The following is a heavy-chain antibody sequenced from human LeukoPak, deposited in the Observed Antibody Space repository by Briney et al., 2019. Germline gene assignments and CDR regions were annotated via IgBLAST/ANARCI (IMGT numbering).Heavy chain of an antibody. V-gene: IGHV3-7*02. CDR1: GFTFSSYW. D-gene: IGHD4-17*01. CDR2: IKQHGSEQ. CDR3: VTFASTARSFDY. Sequence: PGGSLRLSCAASGFTFSSYWMSWVRQAPGKGLEWVANIKQHGSEQYYVDSVKGRFTISRDNAKNSLYLQMDSLRAEDTAVYYCVTFASTARSFDYWGQGTLVTVSS. J-gene: IGHJ4*02.